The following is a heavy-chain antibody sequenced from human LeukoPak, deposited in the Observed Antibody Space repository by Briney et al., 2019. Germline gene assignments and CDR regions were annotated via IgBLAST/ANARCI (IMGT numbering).Heavy chain of an antibody. V-gene: IGHV1-3*01. CDR1: GYTFTSYA. D-gene: IGHD2-2*01. J-gene: IGHJ4*02. CDR3: ARAPYCSSTGCYPDY. Sequence: ASVKVSCKASGYTFTSYAMHWVRQAPGQRLEWMGWINAGNGNTKYSQKFQGRVTITRDTSASTAYLELSSLRSEDTAVYYCARAPYCSSTGCYPDYWGQGTLVTVSS. CDR2: INAGNGNT.